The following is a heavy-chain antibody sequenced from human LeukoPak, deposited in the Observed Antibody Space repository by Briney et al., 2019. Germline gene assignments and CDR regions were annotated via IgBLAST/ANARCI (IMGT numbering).Heavy chain of an antibody. D-gene: IGHD3-10*01. CDR2: IESGGRT. V-gene: IGHV3-53*01. J-gene: IGHJ3*02. Sequence: GGSLRLSCAASGFTVSSTYMSWVRQAPGKGLEWVSVIESGGRTYYADSVKGRFTISRDSSKNTLYLQMNSLRAEDTAIYYCAKDTTLIRGRTRGGAFDIWGQGTMVTVSS. CDR1: GFTVSSTY. CDR3: AKDTTLIRGRTRGGAFDI.